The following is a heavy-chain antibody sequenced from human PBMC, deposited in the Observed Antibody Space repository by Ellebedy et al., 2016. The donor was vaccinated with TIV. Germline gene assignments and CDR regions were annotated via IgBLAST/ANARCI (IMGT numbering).Heavy chain of an antibody. CDR2: INQDGTVP. CDR1: GITFSQYW. CDR3: AGGTGWIFDL. V-gene: IGHV3-7*03. J-gene: IGHJ2*01. Sequence: GESLKISCAASGITFSQYWMNWVRQAPGKGLEWLANINQDGTVPDYLDSLKGRFSISRDNAKNLLFPQMHSLRDDDTAMYYCAGGTGWIFDLWGRGTLVTVSS. D-gene: IGHD6-19*01.